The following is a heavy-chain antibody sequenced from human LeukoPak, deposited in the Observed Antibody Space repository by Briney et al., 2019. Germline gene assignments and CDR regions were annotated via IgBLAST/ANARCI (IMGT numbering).Heavy chain of an antibody. CDR1: GFTFSSYA. Sequence: GGSLRLSCAASGFTFSSYAMTWVRQAPGKGLEWVSAISGSGVSTYYADSVKGRFTIARDNSKNTLYLQMSSLRAEDTAVYYCAKDYRYCTSTSCYGDDAFDIWGQGTMVTVSS. V-gene: IGHV3-23*01. J-gene: IGHJ3*02. D-gene: IGHD2-2*01. CDR3: AKDYRYCTSTSCYGDDAFDI. CDR2: ISGSGVST.